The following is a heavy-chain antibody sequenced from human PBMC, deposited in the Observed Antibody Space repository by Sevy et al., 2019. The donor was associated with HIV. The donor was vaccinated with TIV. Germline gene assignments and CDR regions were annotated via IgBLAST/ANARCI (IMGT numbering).Heavy chain of an antibody. CDR2: IYPGDSDT. CDR3: ARHVESGSQLNHGMDV. J-gene: IGHJ6*02. CDR1: GYSFTSYW. D-gene: IGHD1-26*01. Sequence: GESLKISCKGSGYSFTSYWIGWVRQMPGKGLEWMGIIYPGDSDTRYSPSFQGQVTISADKSISTAYLQWRSLKASDTAMYYCARHVESGSQLNHGMDVWGQGTTVTVSS. V-gene: IGHV5-51*01.